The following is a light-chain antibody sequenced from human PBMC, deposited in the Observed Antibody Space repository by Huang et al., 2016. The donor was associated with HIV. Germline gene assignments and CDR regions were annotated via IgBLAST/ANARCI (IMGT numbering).Light chain of an antibody. CDR3: HQYGSSPET. J-gene: IGKJ1*01. CDR2: GVS. V-gene: IGKV3-20*01. Sequence: EIVLTQSPGTLSLSPGERATLSCRASQSAGSSYLAWYQQKPGQAPRRLSYGVSSRATGIPDRFSGSVSGTDFTLTISRLEPEDFAVYYCHQYGSSPETFGQGTKVEIK. CDR1: QSAGSSY.